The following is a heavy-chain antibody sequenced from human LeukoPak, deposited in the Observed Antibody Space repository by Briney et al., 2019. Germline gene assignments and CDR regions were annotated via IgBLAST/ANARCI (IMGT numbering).Heavy chain of an antibody. D-gene: IGHD5-12*01. V-gene: IGHV4-59*01. CDR2: IYYSGGT. Sequence: KPSETLSLTCTVSGGSISNYYWSWIRQPPGKGLEWSGYIYYSGGTNYNPSLKSRVTISVDTSKNQFSLKLSSVTAADTAVYYCARGGYSGNDYKPQDVWGQGTLVTVSS. J-gene: IGHJ4*02. CDR3: ARGGYSGNDYKPQDV. CDR1: GGSISNYY.